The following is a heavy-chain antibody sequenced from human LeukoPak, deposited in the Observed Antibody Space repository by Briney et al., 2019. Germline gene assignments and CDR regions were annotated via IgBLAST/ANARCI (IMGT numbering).Heavy chain of an antibody. Sequence: GGSLRLSCAASGFTFSSYAMSWVRQAPGKGLEWVSAISGSGGSTYYADSVKGRFTISRDNSKNTLYLQMNSLRAEDTAVYYCASITMVRGVIGAFDYWGQGTLVTVSS. CDR3: ASITMVRGVIGAFDY. CDR1: GFTFSSYA. D-gene: IGHD3-10*01. J-gene: IGHJ4*02. CDR2: ISGSGGST. V-gene: IGHV3-23*01.